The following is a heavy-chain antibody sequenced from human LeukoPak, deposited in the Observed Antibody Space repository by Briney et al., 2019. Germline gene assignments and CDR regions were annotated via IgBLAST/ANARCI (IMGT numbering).Heavy chain of an antibody. V-gene: IGHV3-30*04. D-gene: IGHD3-22*01. CDR3: AGDFLYFYDSSGPGYFDF. Sequence: PGGSLRLSCAASGFTFSSYEMNWVRQAPGKGLEWVALISYDGTNKYYADSVKGRFTISRDNSKNTLYLQLNSLRAEDTAVYYCAGDFLYFYDSSGPGYFDFWGQGTLVTVSS. CDR1: GFTFSSYE. J-gene: IGHJ4*02. CDR2: ISYDGTNK.